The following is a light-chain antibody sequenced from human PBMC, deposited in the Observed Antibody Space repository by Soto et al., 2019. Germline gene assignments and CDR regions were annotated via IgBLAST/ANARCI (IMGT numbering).Light chain of an antibody. CDR3: QQYHDYPWT. J-gene: IGKJ1*01. Sequence: DIQMTQSPSSLSASVVARVTITCRASQTVINWLAWYQQKPGTAPKLLIFEASILETGVPSRFSGGGSGTDFTLTISSLQPEDFATYYCQQYHDYPWTFGQGTKVDIK. CDR1: QTVINW. CDR2: EAS. V-gene: IGKV1-5*03.